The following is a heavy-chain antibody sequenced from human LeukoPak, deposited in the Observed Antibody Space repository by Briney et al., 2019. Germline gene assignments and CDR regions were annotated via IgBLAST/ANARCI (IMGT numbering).Heavy chain of an antibody. V-gene: IGHV3-7*01. CDR1: GFTLSSYW. CDR2: IKQDGSEK. Sequence: GGSLRLSCAASGFTLSSYWMNWVRQAPGKGLEWVANIKQDGSEKYYVDSVKGRFTISRDNAKNSLYLQMDSLRAEDTAVYYCASLPTAASYMDVWGKGTTVTVSS. J-gene: IGHJ6*03. CDR3: ASLPTAASYMDV. D-gene: IGHD6-25*01.